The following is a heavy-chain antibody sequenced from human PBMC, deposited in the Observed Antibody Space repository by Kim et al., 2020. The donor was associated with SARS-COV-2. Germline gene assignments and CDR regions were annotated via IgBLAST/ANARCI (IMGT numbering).Heavy chain of an antibody. CDR3: ARHVDGYNDSFDY. V-gene: IGHV4-59*08. J-gene: IGHJ4*02. CDR2: IYYSGST. Sequence: SETLSLTCTVSGGSISSYYWSWIRQPPGKGLEWIGYIYYSGSTNYNPSLKSRVTISVDTSKNQFSLKLSSVTAADTAVYYCARHVDGYNDSFDYWGQGTLVTVSS. CDR1: GGSISSYY. D-gene: IGHD5-12*01.